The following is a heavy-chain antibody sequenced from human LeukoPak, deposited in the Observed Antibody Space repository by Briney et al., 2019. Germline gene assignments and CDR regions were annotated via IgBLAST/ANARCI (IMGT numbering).Heavy chain of an antibody. CDR2: SNPNSGGT. J-gene: IGHJ5*02. D-gene: IGHD4-17*01. Sequence: TSVKVSSKASGDTFTGYYVHWVRQAPGPGLEWMGWSNPNSGGTNYAQKFQGRVTMTRDTSISTAYMELSRLRSDDTAVYYCARGMTTVTRRSPNWFDPWGQGTLVTVSS. CDR1: GDTFTGYY. V-gene: IGHV1-2*02. CDR3: ARGMTTVTRRSPNWFDP.